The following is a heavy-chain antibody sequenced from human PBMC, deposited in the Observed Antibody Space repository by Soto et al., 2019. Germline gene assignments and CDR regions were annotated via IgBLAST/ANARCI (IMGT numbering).Heavy chain of an antibody. Sequence: SETLSLTCAVYGGSFSGYYWSWIRQPPGKGLEWIGEINHSGSTNYNPSLKSRVTISVDTSKNQFSLKLSSVTAADTAVYYCAGILGYCSSTSCSARNWFDPWGQGTLVTVSS. CDR1: GGSFSGYY. CDR2: INHSGST. V-gene: IGHV4-34*01. D-gene: IGHD2-2*01. CDR3: AGILGYCSSTSCSARNWFDP. J-gene: IGHJ5*02.